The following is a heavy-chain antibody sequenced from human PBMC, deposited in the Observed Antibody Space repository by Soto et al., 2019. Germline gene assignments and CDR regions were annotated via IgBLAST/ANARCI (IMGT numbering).Heavy chain of an antibody. D-gene: IGHD6-19*01. CDR1: GFTFSSYA. CDR2: ISYDGSNK. Sequence: QVQLVESGGGVVQPGRSLRLSCAASGFTFSSYAMHWVRQAPGKGLEWVAVISYDGSNKYYADSVKGRFTISRDNSKNTLYLQMNTLRAEDMAVYYCARAGGYSSGKEFVYWGQGTLVTVSS. CDR3: ARAGGYSSGKEFVY. V-gene: IGHV3-30-3*01. J-gene: IGHJ4*02.